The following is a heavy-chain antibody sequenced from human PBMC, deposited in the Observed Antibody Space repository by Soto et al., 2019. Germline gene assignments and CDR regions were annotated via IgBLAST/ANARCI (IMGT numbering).Heavy chain of an antibody. CDR2: ISSSSSTI. CDR3: ARDGVVAATPSTGWFDP. J-gene: IGHJ5*02. CDR1: GFTFSSYS. D-gene: IGHD2-15*01. Sequence: GGSLRLSCAASGFTFSSYSMNWVRQAPGKGLEWVSYISSSSSTIYYADSVKGRFTISRDNAKNSLYLQMNSLRAEDTAVYYCARDGVVAATPSTGWFDPWGQGTLVTVSS. V-gene: IGHV3-48*01.